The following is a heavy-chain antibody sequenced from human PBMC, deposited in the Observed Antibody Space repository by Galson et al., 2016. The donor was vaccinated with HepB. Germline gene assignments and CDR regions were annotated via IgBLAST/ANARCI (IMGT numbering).Heavy chain of an antibody. D-gene: IGHD3-22*01. Sequence: SLRLSCAASGFTLGDHWMHWVRQAPGKGLDWVAHIRQDGSEIYYVDSVKGRFTISRDNAKNSLYLQMNSLRAEDTAVYYCARPAPYYDNSFFIKYWGPGTLVTVSS. CDR3: ARPAPYYDNSFFIKY. CDR1: GFTLGDHW. CDR2: IRQDGSEI. J-gene: IGHJ4*02. V-gene: IGHV3-7*03.